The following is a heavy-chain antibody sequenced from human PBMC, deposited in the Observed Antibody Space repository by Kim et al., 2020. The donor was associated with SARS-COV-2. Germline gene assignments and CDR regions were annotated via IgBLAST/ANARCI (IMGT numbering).Heavy chain of an antibody. CDR2: ISGSGGST. J-gene: IGHJ6*02. Sequence: GGSLRLSCAASGFTFSSYAMSWVPQAPGKGLEWVSAISGSGGSTYHADSVKGRFTISRDNSKNTLYLQMNSLRAEDTAVYYCAKRGYGDSTLYYYGMDVLGQGTTVTVSS. V-gene: IGHV3-23*01. CDR3: AKRGYGDSTLYYYGMDV. D-gene: IGHD4-17*01. CDR1: GFTFSSYA.